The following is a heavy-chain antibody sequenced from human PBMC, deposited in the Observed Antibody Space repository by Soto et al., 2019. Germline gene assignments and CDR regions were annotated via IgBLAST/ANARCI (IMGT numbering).Heavy chain of an antibody. CDR2: INAGNGNT. V-gene: IGHV1-3*01. CDR1: GYTFTSYA. J-gene: IGHJ4*02. Sequence: QVQLVQSGAEVKKPGASVKVSCKASGYTFTSYAMHWVRQAPGQRLEWMGWINAGNGNTKYSQKFQGRVTITRDTSASTVYMELSSLRSEDTCVYYCARGPGGPDSPGDYWGQGTLVTVSS. CDR3: ARGPGGPDSPGDY. D-gene: IGHD2-15*01.